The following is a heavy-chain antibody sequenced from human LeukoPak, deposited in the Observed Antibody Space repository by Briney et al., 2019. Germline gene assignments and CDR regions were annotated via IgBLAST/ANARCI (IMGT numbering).Heavy chain of an antibody. D-gene: IGHD6-6*01. CDR2: ISHSGST. Sequence: SETLPLTCAVSGGSFSGYYCSWIRQPPGKGLEWIGEISHSGSTNYKSSLRSRITISLNTSKNQFSLRLTSVTAADTAIYYCARHSSYSTSSGLNSWGQGTLVTVSS. CDR3: ARHSSYSTSSGLNS. J-gene: IGHJ4*02. CDR1: GGSFSGYY. V-gene: IGHV4-34*01.